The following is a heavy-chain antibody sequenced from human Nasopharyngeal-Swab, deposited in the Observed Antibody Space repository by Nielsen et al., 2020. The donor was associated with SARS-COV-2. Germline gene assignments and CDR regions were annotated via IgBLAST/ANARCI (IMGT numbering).Heavy chain of an antibody. V-gene: IGHV4-31*03. D-gene: IGHD2-15*01. J-gene: IGHJ3*02. CDR3: ARGRYCSGGSCDNDAFDI. CDR1: GYSISSGYY. CDR2: IYYSGST. Sequence: SETLSLTCTVSGYSISSGYYWSWIRQHPGKGLEWIGYIYYSGSTYYNPSLKSRVTISVDTSKNQFSLKLSSVTAADTAVYYCARGRYCSGGSCDNDAFDIWGQGTMVTVSS.